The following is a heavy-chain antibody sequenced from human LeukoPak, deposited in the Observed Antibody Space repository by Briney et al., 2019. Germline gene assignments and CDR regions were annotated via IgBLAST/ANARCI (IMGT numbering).Heavy chain of an antibody. D-gene: IGHD5-24*01. CDR1: GYTLTSYD. J-gene: IGHJ4*02. V-gene: IGHV1-8*03. CDR3: AIVAGYIHGLYYFDY. CDR2: MNPNSGNT. Sequence: ASVKVSCKASGYTLTSYDINWVRQATGQGLEWMGWMNPNSGNTGYAQKFQGRVTITRNTSISTAYMELSSLRSEDTAVYYCAIVAGYIHGLYYFDYWGQGTLVTVSS.